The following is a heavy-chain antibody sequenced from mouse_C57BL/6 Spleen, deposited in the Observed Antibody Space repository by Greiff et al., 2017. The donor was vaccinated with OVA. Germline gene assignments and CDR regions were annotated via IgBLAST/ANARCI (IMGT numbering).Heavy chain of an antibody. Sequence: LVESGAELARPGASVKLSCKASGYTFTSYGISWVKQRTGQGLEWIGEIYPRSGNTYYNEKFKGKATLTADKSSSTAYMELRSLTSEDSAVYFGGGWLLRGDYAMDYWGQGTSVTVSS. CDR2: IYPRSGNT. D-gene: IGHD2-3*01. J-gene: IGHJ4*01. CDR1: GYTFTSYG. CDR3: GGWLLRGDYAMDY. V-gene: IGHV1-81*01.